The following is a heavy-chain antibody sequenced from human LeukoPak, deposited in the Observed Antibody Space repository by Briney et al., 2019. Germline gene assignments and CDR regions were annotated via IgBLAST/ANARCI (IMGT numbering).Heavy chain of an antibody. V-gene: IGHV3-7*03. D-gene: IGHD3-16*02. CDR2: IKQDVTEK. J-gene: IGHJ4*02. Sequence: GGSLRLSCAASGFTFSSYWMSWVRQAPGKGLEWVAYIKQDVTEKYYVDSVKGRFSISRDNAKNSLYLQMNSLKIDDTAVYFCTRNRFVDFDYWGLGTLVTVSS. CDR1: GFTFSSYW. CDR3: TRNRFVDFDY.